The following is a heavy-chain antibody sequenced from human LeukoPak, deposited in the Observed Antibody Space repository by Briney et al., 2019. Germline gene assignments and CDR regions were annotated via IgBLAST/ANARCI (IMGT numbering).Heavy chain of an antibody. Sequence: SVKVSCKASGYTFTSYGISWVRQAPGQGLEWMGWISAYNGNTNYAQKLQGRVTMTTDTSTSTAYMELRSLRSDDTAVYYCARDSLLWFGELLSFDYWGQGTLVTVSS. CDR1: GYTFTSYG. J-gene: IGHJ4*02. CDR3: ARDSLLWFGELLSFDY. CDR2: ISAYNGNT. V-gene: IGHV1-18*01. D-gene: IGHD3-10*01.